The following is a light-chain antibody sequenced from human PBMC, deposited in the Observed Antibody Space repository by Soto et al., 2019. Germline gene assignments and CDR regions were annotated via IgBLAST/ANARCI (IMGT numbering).Light chain of an antibody. J-gene: IGKJ1*01. Sequence: IQMTQSPSTLSASVGDRVTITCRASQNINTWLAWYQQKPGKAPRLLIYRASSLENGVPSRFGGRGSGTQFIFTISSLQPDDSATYYCQQYSSDSTCGTGTKVEIK. CDR2: RAS. V-gene: IGKV1-5*03. CDR3: QQYSSDST. CDR1: QNINTW.